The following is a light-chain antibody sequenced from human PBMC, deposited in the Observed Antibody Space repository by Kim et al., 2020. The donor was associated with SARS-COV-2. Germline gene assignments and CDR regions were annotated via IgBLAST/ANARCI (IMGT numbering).Light chain of an antibody. J-gene: IGLJ2*01. V-gene: IGLV3-19*01. Sequence: VALGQTVRITSQGDSLRGYYASWYQQKPGQTPVLVIFGKNNRPAGIPDRFSGTSSGNTASLTITGAQAEDEADYYCNSRDSSGIVFGGGTQLTVL. CDR1: SLRGYY. CDR2: GKN. CDR3: NSRDSSGIV.